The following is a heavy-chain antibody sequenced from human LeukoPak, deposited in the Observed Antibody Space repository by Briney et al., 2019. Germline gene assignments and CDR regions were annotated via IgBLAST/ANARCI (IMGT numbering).Heavy chain of an antibody. CDR2: IYHSGST. Sequence: SSETLSLTCTVSGYSISSGYYWGWIRQPPGKGLEWIGSIYHSGSTYYNPSLKSRVTISVDTSKNQFSLKLSSVTAADTAVYYCARAFSSWYNWFDPWGQGTLVTVSS. D-gene: IGHD6-13*01. V-gene: IGHV4-38-2*02. CDR3: ARAFSSWYNWFDP. CDR1: GYSISSGYY. J-gene: IGHJ5*02.